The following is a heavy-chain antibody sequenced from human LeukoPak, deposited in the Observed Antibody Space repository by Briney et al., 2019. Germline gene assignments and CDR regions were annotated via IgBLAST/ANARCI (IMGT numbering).Heavy chain of an antibody. CDR3: AKAPRGYYDSSGYYYGAWFFDY. Sequence: PGGSLRLSCAASGFTFSSFWMSWVRQAPGKGLEWVAHIKQDGSEKYYVDSVKGRFTMSRDNAKNSLYLQMNSLRAEDTAVYYCAKAPRGYYDSSGYYYGAWFFDYWGQGTLVTVSS. J-gene: IGHJ4*02. V-gene: IGHV3-7*01. D-gene: IGHD3-22*01. CDR2: IKQDGSEK. CDR1: GFTFSSFW.